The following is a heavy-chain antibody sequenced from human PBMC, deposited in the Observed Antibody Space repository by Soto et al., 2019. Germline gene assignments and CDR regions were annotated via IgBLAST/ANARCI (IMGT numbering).Heavy chain of an antibody. J-gene: IGHJ6*02. D-gene: IGHD2-21*01. CDR2: IYHSGST. V-gene: IGHV4-4*02. Sequence: QVQLQESGPGLVKPSGTLSLTCAVSGGSISSSNWWSWVRQPPGKGLEWIGEIYHSGSTNYNPSLKSRVTISVDKSRNQLPLKLSSVTAADTAVYYCARDLGCLDCGYGMDVWGQGTTVTVSS. CDR3: ARDLGCLDCGYGMDV. CDR1: GGSISSSNW.